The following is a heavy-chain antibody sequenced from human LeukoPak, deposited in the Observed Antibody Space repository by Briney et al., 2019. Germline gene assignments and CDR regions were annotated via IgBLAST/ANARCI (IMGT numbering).Heavy chain of an antibody. D-gene: IGHD4-17*01. V-gene: IGHV3-9*01. Sequence: GRSLRLSCAASGFTFDDYAMHWVRQAPGKGLEWVSGISWNSGSIGYADSVKGRFTISRDNSKNTLYLQMNSLRAEDTAVYYCARDTVTLSYYFDYWGQGTLVTVSS. CDR1: GFTFDDYA. CDR2: ISWNSGSI. J-gene: IGHJ4*02. CDR3: ARDTVTLSYYFDY.